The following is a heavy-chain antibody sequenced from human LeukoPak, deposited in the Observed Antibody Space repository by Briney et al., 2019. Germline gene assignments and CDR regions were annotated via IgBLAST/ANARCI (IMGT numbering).Heavy chain of an antibody. CDR1: GFTFSNAW. Sequence: GGSLRLSSAASGFTFSNAWMSWVRQAPGKGLELVGRIKRKTAGGTTDSAAPVKARFTITRDDSPNNLYLQMNSLQTEDTAVYYCTTDASPYCSNGKCYSGGNFDYWGQGTLVTVSS. CDR3: TTDASPYCSNGKCYSGGNFDY. V-gene: IGHV3-15*01. CDR2: IKRKTAGGTT. D-gene: IGHD2-8*01. J-gene: IGHJ4*02.